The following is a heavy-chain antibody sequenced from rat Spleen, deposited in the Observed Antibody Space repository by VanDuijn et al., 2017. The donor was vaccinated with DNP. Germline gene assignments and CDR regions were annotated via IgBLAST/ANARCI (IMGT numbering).Heavy chain of an antibody. V-gene: IGHV2-19*01. Sequence: QVQLKESGPGLVQPSQTLSLTCTVSGFSLTDYSVHWVRQPPGKGLEWMGRIRSGGSTDYNSVLKSRLSISRDTSKSQVFLKMNSLQTDDTGTYYCTRDPDIPTGFDYWGQGVMVTVSS. CDR3: TRDPDIPTGFDY. CDR1: GFSLTDYS. J-gene: IGHJ2*01. CDR2: IRSGGST. D-gene: IGHD2-1*01.